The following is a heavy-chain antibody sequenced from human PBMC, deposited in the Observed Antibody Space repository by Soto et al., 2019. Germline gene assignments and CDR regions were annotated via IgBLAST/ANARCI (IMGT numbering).Heavy chain of an antibody. J-gene: IGHJ5*02. CDR2: HYSGGST. V-gene: IGHV3-53*01. CDR1: GFSVSSNY. D-gene: IGHD1-26*01. CDR3: ARHRHPRGTVGATSPLDP. Sequence: GGSLRLSCAISGFSVSSNYLSWVRQASGKGLEWVSVHYSGGSTYYADSVQGRFTISRDKSNNTLYLQMRRVRAEDTAVYFCARHRHPRGTVGATSPLDPWGQGTQVTVSS.